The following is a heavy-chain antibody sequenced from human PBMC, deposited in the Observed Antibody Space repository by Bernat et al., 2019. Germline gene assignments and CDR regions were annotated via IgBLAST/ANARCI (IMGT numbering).Heavy chain of an antibody. CDR2: FSGSGGST. D-gene: IGHD6-6*01. CDR3: AKDGSSTPYFDY. J-gene: IGHJ4*02. CDR1: GFTFSSYA. Sequence: EVQLLESGGGLVQPGGSLRLSCAASGFTFSSYALSWVRQAPGKGLEWVSAFSGSGGSTDYADSVKGRFTIARDNTKNTLYLQMNSLRAEDTAVYYCAKDGSSTPYFDYWGQGTLVTVSS. V-gene: IGHV3-23*01.